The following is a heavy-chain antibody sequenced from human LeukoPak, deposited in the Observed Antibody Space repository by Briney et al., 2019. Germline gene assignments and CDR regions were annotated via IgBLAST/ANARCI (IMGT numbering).Heavy chain of an antibody. Sequence: ASVKGSCKASGYTFTSYDINWVRQATGQGLEWMGWMNPNSGNTGYAQKFQGRVTITRNASISTAYMELSSLRSEDTAVYYCARAFYDSSGYYFYYYYYMDVWGKGTTVTVSS. V-gene: IGHV1-8*03. D-gene: IGHD3-22*01. CDR2: MNPNSGNT. J-gene: IGHJ6*03. CDR3: ARAFYDSSGYYFYYYYYMDV. CDR1: GYTFTSYD.